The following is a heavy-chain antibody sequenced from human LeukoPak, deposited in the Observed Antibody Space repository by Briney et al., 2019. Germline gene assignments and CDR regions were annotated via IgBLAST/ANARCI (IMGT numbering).Heavy chain of an antibody. CDR2: IYYSGST. V-gene: IGHV4-59*12. CDR1: GGSISSYY. D-gene: IGHD6-6*01. J-gene: IGHJ3*02. CDR3: ARGSSLRDADAFDI. Sequence: PSETLSLTCTVSGGSISSYYWNWIRQPPGKGLEWIGYIYYSGSTNYNPSLKSRVTISVDTSKNQFSLKLSSVTAADTAVYYCARGSSLRDADAFDIWGQGTMVTVSS.